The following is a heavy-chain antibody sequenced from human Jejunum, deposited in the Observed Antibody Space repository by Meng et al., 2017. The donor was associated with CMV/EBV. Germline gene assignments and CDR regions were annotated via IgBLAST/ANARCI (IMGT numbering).Heavy chain of an antibody. J-gene: IGHJ4*02. D-gene: IGHD2-15*01. Sequence: QVQLVEPGPGLVKPSGTLALTCTVSGGSTDDYYWSWIRQPPGKGLEWIGYIFYSGTTNYNPSLKSRVTISIDKSKSQISLNLNSVTAADTAIYYCARASGGPLGRLIYFFDFWGQGTLVTVSS. CDR3: ARASGGPLGRLIYFFDF. CDR2: IFYSGTT. CDR1: GGSTDDYY. V-gene: IGHV4-59*01.